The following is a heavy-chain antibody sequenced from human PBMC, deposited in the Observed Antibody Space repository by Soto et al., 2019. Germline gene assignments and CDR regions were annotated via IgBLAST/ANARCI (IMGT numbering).Heavy chain of an antibody. D-gene: IGHD6-19*01. J-gene: IGHJ4*02. Sequence: QVQLVQSGAEVKKPGASVKVSCKASGYTFTSYAMHWVRQAPGQRLEWMGWINAGNGNTKYSPRFQGRVTITRDTSASTAYMELSSLRSEDTAVYYCARVIGGWYYFAYWGQGTLVTVSS. V-gene: IGHV1-3*01. CDR3: ARVIGGWYYFAY. CDR1: GYTFTSYA. CDR2: INAGNGNT.